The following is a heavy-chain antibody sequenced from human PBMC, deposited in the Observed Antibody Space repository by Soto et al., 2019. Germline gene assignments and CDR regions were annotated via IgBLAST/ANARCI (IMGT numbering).Heavy chain of an antibody. V-gene: IGHV3-66*01. CDR3: ARDEVGYCSGGSCYSLRYFQH. D-gene: IGHD2-15*01. CDR2: IYSGGST. CDR1: GFTVSSNY. Sequence: GGSLRLSCAASGFTVSSNYMSWVRQAPGKGLEWVSVIYSGGSTYYADSVKGRFTISRDNSKNTLYLQMNSLRAEDTAVYYCARDEVGYCSGGSCYSLRYFQHWGQGTLVTVSS. J-gene: IGHJ1*01.